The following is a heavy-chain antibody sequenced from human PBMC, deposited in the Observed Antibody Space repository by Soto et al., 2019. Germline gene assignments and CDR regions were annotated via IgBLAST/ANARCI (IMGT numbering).Heavy chain of an antibody. D-gene: IGHD3-3*01. CDR1: GFTFSSYS. V-gene: IGHV3-21*01. Sequence: EVQLVESGGGLVKPGGSLRLSCAASGFTFSSYSMNWVRQAPGKGLEWVSSISSSSSYLYYEDSVKGRFTISRDNAKKSLYLQMNSLRAEDTAVYYCAPDLEWLYNLPDSYGMDVWGQETTVTVSS. CDR2: ISSSSSYL. J-gene: IGHJ6*02. CDR3: APDLEWLYNLPDSYGMDV.